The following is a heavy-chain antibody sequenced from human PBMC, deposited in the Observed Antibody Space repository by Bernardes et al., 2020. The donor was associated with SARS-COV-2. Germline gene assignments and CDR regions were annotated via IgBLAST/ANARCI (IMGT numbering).Heavy chain of an antibody. V-gene: IGHV3-21*01. J-gene: IGHJ4*02. D-gene: IGHD3-3*01. CDR3: ARGSVESDFWSGYYGIDY. CDR1: GFTFSSYT. CDR2: ISSSSRFI. Sequence: GGSLRLSCVASGFTFSSYTMNWVRQAPGKGLEWVSSISSSSRFISYTDAVKGRFTISRDNAKNSLYLQVNSLRAEDSAVYYCARGSVESDFWSGYYGIDYWGQGTVLTVSS.